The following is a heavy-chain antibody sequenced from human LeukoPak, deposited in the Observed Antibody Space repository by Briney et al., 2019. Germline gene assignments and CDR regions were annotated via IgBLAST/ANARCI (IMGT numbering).Heavy chain of an antibody. J-gene: IGHJ5*02. Sequence: ASVKVSCKASGYTFTGYYMHWVRQAPGQGLEWMGWINPNSGGTNYAQKFQGRVTMTRDTSISTAYMELSRLRSDDTAVYYCAREVAVAGTSKAYNWFDPWGQGTLVTVSS. CDR1: GYTFTGYY. V-gene: IGHV1-2*02. CDR2: INPNSGGT. CDR3: AREVAVAGTSKAYNWFDP. D-gene: IGHD6-19*01.